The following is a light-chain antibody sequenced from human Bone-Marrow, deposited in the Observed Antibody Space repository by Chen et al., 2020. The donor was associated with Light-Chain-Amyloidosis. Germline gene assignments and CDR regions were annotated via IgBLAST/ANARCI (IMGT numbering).Light chain of an antibody. CDR3: LQYNYSPLT. CDR2: AAS. Sequence: DIQMTQSPSSLSASVGDRVTITCRASQGIYNYLAWFQHKPGKAPKSLIYAASILQSGVPSKFSDSGSGTDFTLTLSDLQPEDFATYYCLQYNYSPLTFGQVTKVEI. J-gene: IGKJ1*01. V-gene: IGKV1-16*02. CDR1: QGIYNY.